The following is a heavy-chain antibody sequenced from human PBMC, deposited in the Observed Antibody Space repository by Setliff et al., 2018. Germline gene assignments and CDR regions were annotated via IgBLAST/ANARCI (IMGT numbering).Heavy chain of an antibody. CDR1: GGSISTCY. D-gene: IGHD2-21*02. V-gene: IGHV4-59*05. Sequence: PSETLSLTCTVSGGSISTCYWSWIRQPPGKGLEWIGSMYSSGSTYYNPSLKSRVTISVDTSKNQFSLKLSSVAAADTAVYYCARGFDVCGGGACYTDGPYYFDYWGLGTLVTVSS. CDR3: ARGFDVCGGGACYTDGPYYFDY. CDR2: MYSSGST. J-gene: IGHJ4*02.